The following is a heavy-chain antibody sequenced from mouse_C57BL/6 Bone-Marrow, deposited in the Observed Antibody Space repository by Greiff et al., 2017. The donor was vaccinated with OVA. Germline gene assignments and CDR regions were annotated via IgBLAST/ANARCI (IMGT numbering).Heavy chain of an antibody. CDR3: ARGGTSPFAY. D-gene: IGHD4-1*01. CDR1: GYSFTGYY. Sequence: VQLQQSGPELVKPGASVKISCKASGYSFTGYYMNWVKQSPEKSLEWIGEINPSTGGTTYNQKFKAKATLTVDKSSRTAYMQRKSLTSDDSAVYYCARGGTSPFAYWGQGTLVTVSA. J-gene: IGHJ3*01. CDR2: INPSTGGT. V-gene: IGHV1-42*01.